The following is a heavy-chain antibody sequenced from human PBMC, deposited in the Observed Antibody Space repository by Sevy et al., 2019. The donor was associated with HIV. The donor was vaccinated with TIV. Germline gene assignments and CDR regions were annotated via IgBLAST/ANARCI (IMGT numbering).Heavy chain of an antibody. CDR3: VTLDYYDNTGSHPGYFDY. J-gene: IGHJ4*02. Sequence: GGSLRLSCAASGFSISNYDIHWVRQAPGKGLEWVAVISDDGNYKDYADSVKGRFTISRDHSKNTLYVQMNSLRAEDTAVYYCVTLDYYDNTGSHPGYFDYWGQGTLVTVSS. CDR2: ISDDGNYK. D-gene: IGHD3-22*01. CDR1: GFSISNYD. V-gene: IGHV3-30*04.